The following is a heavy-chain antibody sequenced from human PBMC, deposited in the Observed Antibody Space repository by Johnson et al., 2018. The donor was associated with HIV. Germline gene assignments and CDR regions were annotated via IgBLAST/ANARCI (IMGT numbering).Heavy chain of an antibody. D-gene: IGHD6-13*01. CDR2: IYSGGRT. Sequence: EVQLVESGGGLVKPGGSLRLSCAASGFTFSDYYMSWIRQAPGKGLEWVSVIYSGGRTYYADSVKGRFTISRDNSKNTLYLQMSSLRVEDTAVYYCARDLVGVVAAAGPVGDASDIWGQGTMVTVSS. V-gene: IGHV3-66*01. CDR1: GFTFSDYY. J-gene: IGHJ3*02. CDR3: ARDLVGVVAAAGPVGDASDI.